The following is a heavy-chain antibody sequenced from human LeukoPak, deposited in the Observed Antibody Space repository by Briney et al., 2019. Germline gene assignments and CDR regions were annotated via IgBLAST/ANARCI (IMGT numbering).Heavy chain of an antibody. CDR2: INPNSGGT. CDR3: ARGGYYDSTNFGNDAFDI. J-gene: IGHJ3*02. V-gene: IGHV1-2*02. Sequence: ASVKVSCKASGCTFTGQYMHWVRQAPGQGLEWMGWINPNSGGTNNAQKFQGRVTMTRDTSISTAYMELTSLRSDDTAVYYCARGGYYDSTNFGNDAFDIWGQGTMVTVSS. D-gene: IGHD3-22*01. CDR1: GCTFTGQY.